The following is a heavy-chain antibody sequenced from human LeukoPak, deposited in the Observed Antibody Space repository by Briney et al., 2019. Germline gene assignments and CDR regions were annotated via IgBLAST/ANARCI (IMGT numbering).Heavy chain of an antibody. D-gene: IGHD6-6*01. V-gene: IGHV4-31*03. CDR3: ARGKQLVGVWFDP. Sequence: PSETLSLTCTVSGGSISSGGYYWSWIRQHPGKGLEWIGYIYYSGSTYYNPSLKSRVTISVDTSKNQFSLKLSSVTAADTAVYYCARGKQLVGVWFDPWGQGTLVTVSS. CDR2: IYYSGST. CDR1: GGSISSGGYY. J-gene: IGHJ5*02.